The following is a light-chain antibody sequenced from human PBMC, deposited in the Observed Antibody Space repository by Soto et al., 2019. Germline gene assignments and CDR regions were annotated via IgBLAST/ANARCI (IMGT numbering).Light chain of an antibody. CDR2: RNN. CDR3: AAWDDSLSGREV. CDR1: SSNIGSNY. V-gene: IGLV1-47*01. Sequence: QSVLTQPPSASGTPGQRVTISCSGSSSNIGSNYVYWYQQLPGTGPKLLIYRNNQRPSGVPDRFSGSKSGTSASLAISGLRSEDEADYYCAAWDDSLSGREVFGGGTQLTVL. J-gene: IGLJ2*01.